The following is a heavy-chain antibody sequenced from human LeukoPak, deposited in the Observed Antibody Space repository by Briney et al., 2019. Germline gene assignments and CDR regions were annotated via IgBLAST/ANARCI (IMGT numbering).Heavy chain of an antibody. CDR3: ANLGWSRDDYDFWSGYMVDY. Sequence: GGSLRLSCAASRFIFSTYGMHWVRQAPGKGLEWVAFIRPDGSNEYYAASVRGRFAISRDNSQNTLYLQMNSLRAEDTAVYYCANLGWSRDDYDFWSGYMVDYWGQGTLVTVSS. J-gene: IGHJ4*02. CDR2: IRPDGSNE. D-gene: IGHD3-3*01. V-gene: IGHV3-30*02. CDR1: RFIFSTYG.